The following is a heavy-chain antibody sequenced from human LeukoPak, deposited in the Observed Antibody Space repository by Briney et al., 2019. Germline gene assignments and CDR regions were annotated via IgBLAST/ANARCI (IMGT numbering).Heavy chain of an antibody. J-gene: IGHJ4*02. V-gene: IGHV4-39*07. CDR2: IYYSGST. CDR1: GGSISSSSYY. D-gene: IGHD6-6*01. CDR3: AREKFEYSSSRIDY. Sequence: PSETLSLTCTVSGGSISSSSYYWGWIRQPPGKGLEWIGSIYYSGSTYYNPSLKSRVTISVDTSKNQFSLKLSSVTAADTAVYYCAREKFEYSSSRIDYWGQGTLVTVSS.